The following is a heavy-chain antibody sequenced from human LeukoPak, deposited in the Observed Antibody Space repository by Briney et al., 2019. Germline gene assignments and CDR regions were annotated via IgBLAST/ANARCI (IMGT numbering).Heavy chain of an antibody. D-gene: IGHD3-10*01. CDR3: TRTSRHFYGSGSNLKPWPDGMDV. CDR1: GDSISNYY. J-gene: IGHJ6*02. CDR2: TGGT. Sequence: SETLSLTCTVSGDSISNYYWTWIRQPPGKGLEWLGYTGGTKYNPSLKSRVTISVDTSNNEVSLKLTTVTAADTAVYYCTRTSRHFYGSGSNLKPWPDGMDVWGQGTTVTVSS. V-gene: IGHV4-59*01.